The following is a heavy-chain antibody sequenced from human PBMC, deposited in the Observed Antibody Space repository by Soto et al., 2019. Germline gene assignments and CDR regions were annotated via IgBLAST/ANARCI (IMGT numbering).Heavy chain of an antibody. CDR2: IGYTGTI. CDR3: ASHVHNQGYDYYFDS. CDR1: GGSISSNGYY. Sequence: SETLSITSTASGGSISSNGYYWGWIRQSPGKGLEWIGSIGYTGTIYYNPSLQRRVTMSVDTSENQISLILSSMTAADTAVYYCASHVHNQGYDYYFDSWSQGTLVTVSS. J-gene: IGHJ4*02. V-gene: IGHV4-39*01. D-gene: IGHD3-3*01.